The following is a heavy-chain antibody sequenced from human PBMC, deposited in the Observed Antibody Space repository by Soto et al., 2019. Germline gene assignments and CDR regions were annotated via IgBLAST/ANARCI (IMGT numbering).Heavy chain of an antibody. Sequence: QVQLVQSGAEVKKPGASVKVSCKASGYTFTSYDINWVRQATGQGLEWRGWMNPNSGNTGYAQKFQGRVTLPRTTSISPADMGLGSLGSEETGGYYCARSLDGGRYSDYWGQGTLVTVSS. D-gene: IGHD3-16*02. CDR1: GYTFTSYD. CDR2: MNPNSGNT. J-gene: IGHJ4*02. CDR3: ARSLDGGRYSDY. V-gene: IGHV1-8*01.